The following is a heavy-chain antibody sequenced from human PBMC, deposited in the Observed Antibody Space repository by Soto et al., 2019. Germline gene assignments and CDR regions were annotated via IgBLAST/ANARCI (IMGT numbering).Heavy chain of an antibody. Sequence: QITLKESGPTLVKPTQTLTLTCNFSGFSLSTSGVGVGWIRQPPGKALEWLALIYWDDDKRYSPSLKSRLTITKDTSKNQVVLTMTNMAPVDTATYYCAHRPVAASETGSKWFDPWGQGTLVTVSS. CDR3: AHRPVAASETGSKWFDP. J-gene: IGHJ5*02. CDR2: IYWDDDK. V-gene: IGHV2-5*02. CDR1: GFSLSTSGVG. D-gene: IGHD6-13*01.